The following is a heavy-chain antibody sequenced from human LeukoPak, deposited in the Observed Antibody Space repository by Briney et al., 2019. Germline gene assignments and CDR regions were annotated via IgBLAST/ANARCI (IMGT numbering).Heavy chain of an antibody. CDR1: GYTFTGYY. D-gene: IGHD3-16*01. V-gene: IGHV1-2*06. J-gene: IGHJ4*02. CDR2: INPNSGGT. Sequence: ASVKDSCKASGYTFTGYYMHWVRQAPGQGLEWMGRINPNSGGTNYAQKFQGRVTMTRDTSISTAYMELSRLRSDDTAVYYCARVPGETPRVFDYWGQGTLVTVSS. CDR3: ARVPGETPRVFDY.